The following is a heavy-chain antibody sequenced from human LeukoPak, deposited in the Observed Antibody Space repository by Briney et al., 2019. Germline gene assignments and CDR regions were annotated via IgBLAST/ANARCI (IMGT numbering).Heavy chain of an antibody. CDR1: GYTFTSYG. D-gene: IGHD6-13*01. V-gene: IGHV1-18*01. CDR3: ARDYRVAAADQNWFDP. CDR2: ISAYNGNT. J-gene: IGHJ5*02. Sequence: GASVKVSCKASGYTFTSYGTSWVRQAPGQGLEWMGWISAYNGNTNYAQKLQGRVTMTTDTSTSTAYMELRSLRSDDTAVYYCARDYRVAAADQNWFDPWGQGTLVTVSS.